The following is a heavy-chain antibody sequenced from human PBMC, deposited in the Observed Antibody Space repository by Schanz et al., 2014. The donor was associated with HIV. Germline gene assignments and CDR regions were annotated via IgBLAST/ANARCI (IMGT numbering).Heavy chain of an antibody. CDR1: GGSISSGGYY. V-gene: IGHV4-31*03. Sequence: QVQLQESGPGLVKPSQTLSLTCTVSGGSISSGGYYWSWIRQHPGKGLEWIGYIYYSGSTYYNPSLKSRVSISVDTSKNRFSLKPSSVTAADTAVYYCARDVPSGGFDYWGQGTLVTVSS. CDR3: ARDVPSGGFDY. D-gene: IGHD3-10*01. J-gene: IGHJ4*02. CDR2: IYYSGST.